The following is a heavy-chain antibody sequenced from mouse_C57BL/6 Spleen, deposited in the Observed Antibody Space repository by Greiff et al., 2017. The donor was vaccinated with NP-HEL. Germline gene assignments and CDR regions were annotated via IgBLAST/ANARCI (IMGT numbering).Heavy chain of an antibody. CDR3: ARGGDDYGSSYGAY. J-gene: IGHJ3*01. V-gene: IGHV1-7*01. CDR1: GYTFTSYW. Sequence: VQLQQSGAELAKPGASVKLSCKASGYTFTSYWMHWVKQRPGQGLEWIGYINPSSGYTKYNQKFKDKATLTADTSSSTAYMQLSSLTYEDSAVYYCARGGDDYGSSYGAYWGQGTLVTVSA. CDR2: INPSSGYT. D-gene: IGHD1-1*01.